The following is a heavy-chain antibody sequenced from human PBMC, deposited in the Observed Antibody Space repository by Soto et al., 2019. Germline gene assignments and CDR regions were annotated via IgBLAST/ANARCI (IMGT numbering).Heavy chain of an antibody. CDR1: GFTFSSYA. D-gene: IGHD6-13*01. CDR3: AKDRGGIAAASAFDI. J-gene: IGHJ3*02. V-gene: IGHV3-23*01. CDR2: ISGSGGST. Sequence: GESLKISCAASGFTFSSYAMSWVRQAPGKGLEWVSAISGSGGSTYYADSVKGRFTISRDNSKNTLYLQMNSLRAEDTAVYYCAKDRGGIAAASAFDIWGQGTMVTVSS.